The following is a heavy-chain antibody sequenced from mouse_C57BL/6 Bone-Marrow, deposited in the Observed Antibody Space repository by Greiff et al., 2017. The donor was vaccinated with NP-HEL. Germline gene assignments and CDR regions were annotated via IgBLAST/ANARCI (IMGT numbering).Heavy chain of an antibody. D-gene: IGHD1-1*01. Sequence: QVQLQQPGAELVKPGASVKLSCKASGYTFTSYWMHWVKQRPGQGLEWIGMIHPNSGSTNYNEKFKSKATLTVDKSSSTAYMQLSSLTSEDSAVYYCARSYPPYYNGSRSHWYFDVWGTGTAVTVSS. CDR3: ARSYPPYYNGSRSHWYFDV. CDR1: GYTFTSYW. J-gene: IGHJ1*03. CDR2: IHPNSGST. V-gene: IGHV1-64*01.